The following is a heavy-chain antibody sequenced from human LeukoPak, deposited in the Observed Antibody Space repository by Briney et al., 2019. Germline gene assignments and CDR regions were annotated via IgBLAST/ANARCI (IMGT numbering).Heavy chain of an antibody. D-gene: IGHD2-2*01. Sequence: GRALRLSCAAPGFTLSSYAMHRGRQAPGKGVGGVAVISYDGSNKYYADSVKGRFTISRDNSKNTLYLQMNSLRAEDTAVYYCAREGTTVYYGMDVWGKGTTVTVSS. CDR3: AREGTTVYYGMDV. J-gene: IGHJ6*04. CDR2: ISYDGSNK. V-gene: IGHV3-30*04. CDR1: GFTLSSYA.